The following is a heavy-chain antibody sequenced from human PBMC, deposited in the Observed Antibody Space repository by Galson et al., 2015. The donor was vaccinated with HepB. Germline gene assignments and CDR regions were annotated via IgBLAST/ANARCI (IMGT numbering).Heavy chain of an antibody. V-gene: IGHV2-5*01. CDR2: IYWNDDN. D-gene: IGHD3-3*01. CDR1: GFSLSTSGGG. CDR3: AHSPLWSGYYNRIRAYCYYGMDV. J-gene: IGHJ6*02. Sequence: PALVKPTQTLTLTCTFSGFSLSTSGGGVGWVRQPPGKPLERLALIYWNDDNRYISSLKSRLTITKDTSKNKVVLTMTNMDPVDTATYYCAHSPLWSGYYNRIRAYCYYGMDVWGQGTTVTVSS.